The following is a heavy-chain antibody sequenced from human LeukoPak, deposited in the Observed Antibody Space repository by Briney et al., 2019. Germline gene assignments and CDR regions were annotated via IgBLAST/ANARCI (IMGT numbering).Heavy chain of an antibody. CDR3: AREVITMVRGVITYYYYYYMDV. V-gene: IGHV4-34*01. D-gene: IGHD3-10*01. Sequence: SETLSLTCAVYGGSLSGYYWSWIRQPPGKGLEWIGEINHSGSTNYYPSLKSRVTISVDTSKNQFSLKLSSVTAADTAVYYCAREVITMVRGVITYYYYYYMDVWGKGTTVTVSS. CDR2: INHSGST. CDR1: GGSLSGYY. J-gene: IGHJ6*03.